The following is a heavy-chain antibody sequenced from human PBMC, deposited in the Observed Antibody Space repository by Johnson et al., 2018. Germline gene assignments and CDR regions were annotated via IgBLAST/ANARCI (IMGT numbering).Heavy chain of an antibody. Sequence: QVQLGQSGGRVVQPGRSLRLCCSASGFTFSSYAMHWVRQAPGKGLEWVAVISDDGSNKFYAESVKGRFTISRDNSKYTVYLQMHSLKAEDTAVFYCARGLIGSTSSLFHHWGQGTPVTVSS. J-gene: IGHJ1*01. V-gene: IGHV3-30-3*01. CDR1: GFTFSSYA. CDR2: ISDDGSNK. CDR3: ARGLIGSTSSLFHH. D-gene: IGHD2-2*01.